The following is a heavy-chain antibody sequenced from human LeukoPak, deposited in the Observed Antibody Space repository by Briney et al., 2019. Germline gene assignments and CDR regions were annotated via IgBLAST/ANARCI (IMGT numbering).Heavy chain of an antibody. CDR2: INHSGST. J-gene: IGHJ5*02. Sequence: SETLSLTCAVYGGSFSGYYWSWIRQPPGKGLEWIGEINHSGSTNYNPSLKSRVTISVDTSKNQFSLKLSSVTAADTAVYYCARGPARSDPWGQGTLVTVSS. V-gene: IGHV4-34*01. CDR3: ARGPARSDP. CDR1: GGSFSGYY.